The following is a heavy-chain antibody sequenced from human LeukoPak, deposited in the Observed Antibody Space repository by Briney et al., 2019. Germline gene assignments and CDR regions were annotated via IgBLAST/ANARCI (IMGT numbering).Heavy chain of an antibody. CDR1: GFTFSNYW. CDR2: IHTDGSIT. Sequence: GGSLRLSCAASGFTFSNYWMHWVRQAPGKGLVGVSRIHTDGSITNYADSVKGRFTISRDNAKNTLYLQMNSLRAEDTAVYYCARVYVRTSTTYPYDYWGQGTLVTVSS. J-gene: IGHJ4*02. V-gene: IGHV3-74*01. D-gene: IGHD3-16*01. CDR3: ARVYVRTSTTYPYDY.